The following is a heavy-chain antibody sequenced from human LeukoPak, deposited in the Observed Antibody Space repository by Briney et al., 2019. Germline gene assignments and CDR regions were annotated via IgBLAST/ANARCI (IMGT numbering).Heavy chain of an antibody. CDR2: IRGDGSLQ. CDR1: GFSFGNYW. CDR3: ANGGTYSSGP. V-gene: IGHV3-7*01. J-gene: IGHJ5*02. Sequence: PGGSLRLSCTASGFSFGNYWMTWLRQAPGKGLEWVANIRGDGSLQHHLDSVTGRFTISRDNAENSLNLQMNSLRAEDTAVYYCANGGTYSSGPWGQGTLVTVSS. D-gene: IGHD3-22*01.